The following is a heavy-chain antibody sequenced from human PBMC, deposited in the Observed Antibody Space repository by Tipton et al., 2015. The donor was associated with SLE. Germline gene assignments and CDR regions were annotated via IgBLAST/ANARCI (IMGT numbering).Heavy chain of an antibody. CDR1: GFSFSSYG. CDR3: ARYERDTHFLL. CDR2: IWIAGSDE. V-gene: IGHV3-33*01. D-gene: IGHD5-18*01. Sequence: SLRLYCAASGFSFSSYGMHWVRQAPGKGLEWVAVIWIAGSDEKYSDSVKGRFTISRDNSKSTLYLQLVSLRAEDTVVYYCARYERDTHFLLWGGGTLVTVSS. J-gene: IGHJ2*01.